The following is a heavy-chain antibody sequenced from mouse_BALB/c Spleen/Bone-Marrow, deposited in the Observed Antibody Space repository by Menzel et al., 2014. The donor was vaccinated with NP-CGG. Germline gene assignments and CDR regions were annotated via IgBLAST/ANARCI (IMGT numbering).Heavy chain of an antibody. CDR3: TRAGNYGNYYAMDY. CDR2: IYPSDSYT. V-gene: IGHV1-69*01. J-gene: IGHJ4*01. D-gene: IGHD2-1*01. CDR1: GYTFTSYW. Sequence: VQLQQSGAELVRPGASVKLSCKASGYTFTSYWINWVKQRPGQGLEWIGNIYPSDSYTNYNQKFKDKPTLTVDKSSSTAYMQLSSPTSEDSAVYFCTRAGNYGNYYAMDYWGQGTSVTVSS.